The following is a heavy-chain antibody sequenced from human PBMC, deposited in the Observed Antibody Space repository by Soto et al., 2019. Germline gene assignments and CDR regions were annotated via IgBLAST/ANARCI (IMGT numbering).Heavy chain of an antibody. CDR2: ITETGSDT. D-gene: IGHD3-16*01. CDR1: GFTFSKFV. Sequence: QLLEYGGDMLQPRGSLRLSCADSGFTFSKFVMRWVRQTPGKRLEWVSNITETGSDTYYTDSVKSRFTISRDNSKNAFYRQMASLRAGGTAFYYCSYGSHVRRQMDVWGQGSTVPVSS. V-gene: IGHV3-23*01. CDR3: SYGSHVRRQMDV. J-gene: IGHJ6*02.